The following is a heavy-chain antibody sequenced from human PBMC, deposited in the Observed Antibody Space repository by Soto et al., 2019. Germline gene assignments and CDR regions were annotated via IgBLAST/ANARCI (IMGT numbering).Heavy chain of an antibody. CDR3: AHGNYYFCSGPTYNWFDP. CDR2: IYWDDDK. D-gene: IGHD3-3*01. J-gene: IGHJ5*02. Sequence: SGPTLVNPTQTITLTCTFSGFSLSTSGVGVGWIRQPPGKALEWLALIYWDDDKRYGPSLKSRLTITKDTSKNQAVLTMTNMDPVDTATYYCAHGNYYFCSGPTYNWFDPLRQGTLVTSPQ. CDR1: GFSLSTSGVG. V-gene: IGHV2-5*05.